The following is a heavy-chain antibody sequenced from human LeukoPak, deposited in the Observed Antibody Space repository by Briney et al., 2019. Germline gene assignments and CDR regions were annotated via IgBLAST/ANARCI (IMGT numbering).Heavy chain of an antibody. Sequence: PSETLSLTCTVSGGSISSYYWSWIRQPPGKGLEWIGYIYYSGSTNYNPSLKSRVTISVDTSKNQFSLKLSSVTAADTAVYYCARYGDYEMFDYWGQGTLVTVSP. CDR3: ARYGDYEMFDY. D-gene: IGHD4-17*01. V-gene: IGHV4-59*01. CDR1: GGSISSYY. J-gene: IGHJ4*02. CDR2: IYYSGST.